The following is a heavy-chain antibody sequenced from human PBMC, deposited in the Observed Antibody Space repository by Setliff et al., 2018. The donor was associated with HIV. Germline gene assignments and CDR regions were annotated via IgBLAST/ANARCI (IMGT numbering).Heavy chain of an antibody. CDR2: INYSGST. CDR1: GGSIGSAGYS. Sequence: TLSLTCTVSGGSIGSAGYSWTWIRQPPGKGLEWIGFINYSGSTYHSPSLESRVTISIDTSKNQFSLKLSSVTAADTAVYFCARGRGSSSSWPIDYWGQGTLVTVSS. V-gene: IGHV4-30-2*05. CDR3: ARGRGSSSSWPIDY. J-gene: IGHJ4*02. D-gene: IGHD6-13*01.